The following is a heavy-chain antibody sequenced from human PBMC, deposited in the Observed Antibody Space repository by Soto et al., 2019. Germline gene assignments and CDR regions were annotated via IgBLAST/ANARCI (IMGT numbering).Heavy chain of an antibody. D-gene: IGHD5-12*01. Sequence: SETLSLTCTVSGGSINSYYWSWIRQPPGEGLEWIGYIYFSGSTTYNPSLKSRVTISVDSSNTQFSLNLSSVTAADTAVYYCARVGGYSGYAASWGQGTLVTVSS. CDR1: GGSINSYY. V-gene: IGHV4-59*01. CDR3: ARVGGYSGYAAS. CDR2: IYFSGST. J-gene: IGHJ5*02.